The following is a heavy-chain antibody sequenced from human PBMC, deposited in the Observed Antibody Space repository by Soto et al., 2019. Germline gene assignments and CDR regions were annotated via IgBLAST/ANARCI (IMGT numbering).Heavy chain of an antibody. CDR1: GGTFDNYA. CDR3: ARGGRTGNFGRDV. CDR2: IIPMFGTT. V-gene: IGHV1-69*01. D-gene: IGHD3-10*01. Sequence: QVQLVQSGAEVKKPGSSVKVSCKASGGTFDNYAISWVRQAPGLGLEWMGGIIPMFGTTNYVQKFQDRVTITADESTSTAYMELSSLRSEDTALYYCARGGRTGNFGRDVGGQGTTVTVSS. J-gene: IGHJ6*02.